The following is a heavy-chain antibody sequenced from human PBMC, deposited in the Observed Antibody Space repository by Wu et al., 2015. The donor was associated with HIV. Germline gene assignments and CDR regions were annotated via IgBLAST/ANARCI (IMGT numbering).Heavy chain of an antibody. J-gene: IGHJ6*01. V-gene: IGHV1-18*01. D-gene: IGHD2-2*01. CDR3: GRVAGCSFTWCYWRMDV. Sequence: QAQVVQSGAEVKKPGASVKVSCKASGYNFSNYGFSWVRQAPGQGLEWMGWIMTSNGNTKYAQKFQGRVTMTTDTSTSTAYMELRSLRFDDTAVYYCGRVAGCSFTWCYWRMDVWGPKGPRFSSPQ. CDR1: GYNFSNYG. CDR2: IMTSNGNT.